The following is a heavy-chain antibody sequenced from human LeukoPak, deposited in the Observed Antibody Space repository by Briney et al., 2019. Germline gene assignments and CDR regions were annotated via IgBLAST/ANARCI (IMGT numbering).Heavy chain of an antibody. CDR3: ARAAENRDYYYMDV. V-gene: IGHV1-46*01. D-gene: IGHD3-10*01. J-gene: IGHJ6*03. Sequence: ASVKVSCRASGYTFTSYYMHWVRQAPGQGLEWVGIINPSAGSTSYAQKFQGRVTMTRDMSTSTVYMEVSSLRSDDTAVYYCARAAENRDYYYMDVWGKGTTVTVSS. CDR2: INPSAGST. CDR1: GYTFTSYY.